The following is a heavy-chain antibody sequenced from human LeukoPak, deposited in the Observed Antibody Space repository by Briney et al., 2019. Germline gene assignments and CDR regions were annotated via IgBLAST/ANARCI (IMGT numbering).Heavy chain of an antibody. D-gene: IGHD3-22*01. CDR1: GFTFSSYA. Sequence: GGSLRLSCAASGFTFSSYAMSWVRQAPGKGLEWVSGISGSGGSTYYADSVKGRFTISRDNSKNTLYLQMNSLRAEDTAVYYCAKREIDNSGYHGAFDIWGQGTMVTVSS. CDR3: AKREIDNSGYHGAFDI. CDR2: ISGSGGST. V-gene: IGHV3-23*01. J-gene: IGHJ3*02.